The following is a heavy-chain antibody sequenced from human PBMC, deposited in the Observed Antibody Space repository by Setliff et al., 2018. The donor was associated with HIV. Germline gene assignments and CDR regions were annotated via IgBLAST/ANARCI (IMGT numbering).Heavy chain of an antibody. J-gene: IGHJ4*02. V-gene: IGHV4-31*03. CDR1: GVSVASGDYY. Sequence: KTSETLSLTCSVSGVSVASGDYYWHWIRQHPEKALEWIGYIFHSGDTYYNPSLKSRISMSVDTSKNQFSLELTSLTAADTAVYYCATRPRIAARPFDYWGQGMLVTVSS. D-gene: IGHD6-6*01. CDR2: IFHSGDT. CDR3: ATRPRIAARPFDY.